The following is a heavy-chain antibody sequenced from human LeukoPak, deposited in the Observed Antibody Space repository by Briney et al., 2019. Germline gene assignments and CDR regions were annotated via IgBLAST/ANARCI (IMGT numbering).Heavy chain of an antibody. D-gene: IGHD6-6*01. J-gene: IGHJ6*03. Sequence: GSLRLSCAASGFTFSSYSMNWVRPAPGKGLEWVSSISSSSSYIYYADSVKGRFTISRDNAKNSLYLQMNSLRAEDTAVYYCAREMRSSLYYYYYYMDVWGKGTTVTVSS. CDR1: GFTFSSYS. V-gene: IGHV3-21*01. CDR2: ISSSSSYI. CDR3: AREMRSSLYYYYYYMDV.